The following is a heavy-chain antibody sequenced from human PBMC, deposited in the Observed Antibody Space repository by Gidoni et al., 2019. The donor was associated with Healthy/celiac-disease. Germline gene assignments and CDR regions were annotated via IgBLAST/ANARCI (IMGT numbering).Heavy chain of an antibody. CDR2: ISYDGSNK. D-gene: IGHD6-19*01. CDR1: GFTFRSYA. J-gene: IGHJ4*02. V-gene: IGHV3-30-3*01. Sequence: QVQLVESGGGVVKPGRSLRLSCAASGFTFRSYAMHWVRQAPGKGLEWVAVISYDGSNKYYADSVKGRFTSSRDNSKNTLYLQMNSLRAEDTAVYYCARDPVAGLVVRGRRYYFDYWGQGTLVTVSS. CDR3: ARDPVAGLVVRGRRYYFDY.